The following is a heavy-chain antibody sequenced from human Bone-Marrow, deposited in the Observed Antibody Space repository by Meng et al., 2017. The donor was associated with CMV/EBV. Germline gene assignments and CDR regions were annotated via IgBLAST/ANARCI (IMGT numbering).Heavy chain of an antibody. J-gene: IGHJ6*02. D-gene: IGHD2-2*01. V-gene: IGHV3-43D*03. Sequence: GESLKISCAASGFTFDDYAMHWVRQAPGKGLEWVSLISWDGGSTYYADSVKGRFTISRDNSKNPLYLQMNSLRAEDTAVYYCAKEGSGSSNCSKGDVMDVWGQGTTVTVSS. CDR3: AKEGSGSSNCSKGDVMDV. CDR2: ISWDGGST. CDR1: GFTFDDYA.